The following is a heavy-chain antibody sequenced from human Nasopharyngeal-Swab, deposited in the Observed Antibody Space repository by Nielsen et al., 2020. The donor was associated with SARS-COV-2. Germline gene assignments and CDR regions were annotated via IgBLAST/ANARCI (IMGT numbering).Heavy chain of an antibody. CDR2: IIPIFGTA. D-gene: IGHD5-12*01. CDR1: GGTFSSYA. V-gene: IGHV1-69*13. Sequence: SVKVSCKASGGTFSSYAISWVRQAPGQGLEWMGGIIPIFGTANYAQKFQGRVTITADESTSTAYMELSSLRSEDTAVYYCARGQYSGYDSLAEFYYYYYMDVWGKGTTVTVSS. J-gene: IGHJ6*03. CDR3: ARGQYSGYDSLAEFYYYYYMDV.